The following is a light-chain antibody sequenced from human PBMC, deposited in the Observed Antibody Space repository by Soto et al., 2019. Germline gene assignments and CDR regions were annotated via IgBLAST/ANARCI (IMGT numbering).Light chain of an antibody. CDR3: LVWDDRLDAFV. V-gene: IGLV1-44*01. J-gene: IGLJ1*01. CDR2: SNN. Sequence: QSVLTQPPSASGTPGQRVTISCSGSSSNIGDYNVNWYQQLPGTAPKLLIYSNNQRASGVPDRISGSKSGTSASLAIRGLPSEDEADYYCLVWDDRLDAFVFGSGTKLTVL. CDR1: SSNIGDYN.